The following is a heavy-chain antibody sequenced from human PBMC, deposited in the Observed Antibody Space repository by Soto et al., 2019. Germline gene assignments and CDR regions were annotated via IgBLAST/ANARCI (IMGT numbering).Heavy chain of an antibody. Sequence: PGGSLRLSCAASGFTFSSYGMHWVRQAPGKGLEWVAVISYDGSNKYYADSVKGRFTISRDNSKNTLYLQMNSLRAEDTAVYYCASLKDGYNLATFDYWGQGTLVTVSS. D-gene: IGHD5-12*01. CDR1: GFTFSSYG. CDR2: ISYDGSNK. J-gene: IGHJ4*02. CDR3: ASLKDGYNLATFDY. V-gene: IGHV3-30*03.